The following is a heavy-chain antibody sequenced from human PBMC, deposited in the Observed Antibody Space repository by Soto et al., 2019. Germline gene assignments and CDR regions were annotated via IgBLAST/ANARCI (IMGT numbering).Heavy chain of an antibody. Sequence: GASVKVSCKASGYTFTSYYMHWVRQAPGQGLEWMGIINPSGGSTSYAQKFQGRVTMTRDTSTSTVYMELSSLRSEDTAVYYCARAETALPSEYCSSTSCYRGVYYYYYMDVWGKGTTVTVSS. V-gene: IGHV1-46*03. CDR3: ARAETALPSEYCSSTSCYRGVYYYYYMDV. CDR2: INPSGGST. CDR1: GYTFTSYY. D-gene: IGHD2-2*01. J-gene: IGHJ6*03.